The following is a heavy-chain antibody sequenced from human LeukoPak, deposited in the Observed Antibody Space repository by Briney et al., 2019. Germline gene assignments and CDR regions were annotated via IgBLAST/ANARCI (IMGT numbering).Heavy chain of an antibody. V-gene: IGHV4-31*03. CDR2: IYYSGST. CDR1: GGSISSGGYY. CDR3: ARHVRRYGMDDSSGRFDY. D-gene: IGHD3-22*01. Sequence: PSETLSLTCTVSGGSISSGGYYWSWIRQHPGKGLEWIGYIYYSGSTYYNPSLKSRVTISVDTSKNQFSLKLSSVTAADTAVYYCARHVRRYGMDDSSGRFDYWGQGTLVTVSS. J-gene: IGHJ4*02.